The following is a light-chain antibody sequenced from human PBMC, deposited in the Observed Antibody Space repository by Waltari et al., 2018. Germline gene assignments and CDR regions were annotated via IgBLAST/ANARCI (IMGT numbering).Light chain of an antibody. CDR2: WAS. CDR1: QTILYSSNNKNY. V-gene: IGKV4-1*01. J-gene: IGKJ1*01. Sequence: DIVMTTFPDSLAGSPGAAAPIHFKSSQTILYSSNNKNYLAWYQQKPGHPTKLLIYWASTRDSGVPDRFSGSGSGTDFTLKISSLQAEDVAVYYCQQYYSTPWTFGQGTKVEIK. CDR3: QQYYSTPWT.